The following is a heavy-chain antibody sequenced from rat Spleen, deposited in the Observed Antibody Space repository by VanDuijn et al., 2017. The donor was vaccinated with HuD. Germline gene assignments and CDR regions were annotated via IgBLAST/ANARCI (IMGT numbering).Heavy chain of an antibody. D-gene: IGHD5-1*01. CDR2: INTESGGT. CDR3: ARRTGSSDY. Sequence: QIQLQQSGAELAKPGSSVKISCKASGYTFTSYYISWIKQTTGQGLDYLGYINTESGGTNYNEKFKGKATLTVDRSSSTAFMQLRSLTPDDSAVYYCARRTGSSDYWGQGVMVTVSS. CDR1: GYTFTSYY. V-gene: IGHV1-43*01. J-gene: IGHJ2*01.